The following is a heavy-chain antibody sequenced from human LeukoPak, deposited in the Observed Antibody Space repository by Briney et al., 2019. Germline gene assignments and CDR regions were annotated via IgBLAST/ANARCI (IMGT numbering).Heavy chain of an antibody. D-gene: IGHD6-19*01. CDR2: INPNSGGT. CDR3: ARGTYSSGWAANYDALDI. Sequence: GASVKVSCKASGYTFTGYYMHWVRQAPGQGIEWMGWINPNSGGTNYAQKFQGRVTMTRDTSISTAYMELSRLRSDDTAVYYCARGTYSSGWAANYDALDIWGQGTMVTVSS. J-gene: IGHJ3*02. CDR1: GYTFTGYY. V-gene: IGHV1-2*02.